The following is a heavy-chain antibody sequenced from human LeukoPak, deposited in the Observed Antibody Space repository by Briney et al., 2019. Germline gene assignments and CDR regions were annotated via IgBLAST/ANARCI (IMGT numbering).Heavy chain of an antibody. CDR3: ARDRETRGFDY. J-gene: IGHJ4*02. Sequence: SETLSLTCAVSGYSISSGYYWGWIRQPPGKRLQWIGSIYHSGSTYYNPSLKSRVTISVDTSKNQFSLKLSSVTAADTAVYYCARDRETRGFDYWGQGTLVTVSS. CDR2: IYHSGST. D-gene: IGHD5-24*01. CDR1: GYSISSGYY. V-gene: IGHV4-38-2*02.